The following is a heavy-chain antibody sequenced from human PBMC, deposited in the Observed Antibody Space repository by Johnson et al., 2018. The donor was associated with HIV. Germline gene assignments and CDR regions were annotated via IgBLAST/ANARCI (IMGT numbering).Heavy chain of an antibody. CDR2: ISYDGSNK. D-gene: IGHD3-22*01. CDR3: AKEQSVVVIGIGAFDI. Sequence: QVLLVESGGGVVQPGRSLRLSCAASGFTFSSYDMHWVRQAPGKGLEWVAVISYDGSNKYYADSVKGRFTISRDNSKNTLYLQMNSLRAEDTAVYYCAKEQSVVVIGIGAFDIWGQGTMVTVSS. CDR1: GFTFSSYD. J-gene: IGHJ3*02. V-gene: IGHV3-30*18.